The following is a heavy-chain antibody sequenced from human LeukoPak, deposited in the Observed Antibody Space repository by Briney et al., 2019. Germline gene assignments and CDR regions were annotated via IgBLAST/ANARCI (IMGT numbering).Heavy chain of an antibody. J-gene: IGHJ6*02. D-gene: IGHD3-9*01. V-gene: IGHV1-8*01. Sequence: GASVKVSCKASGYTFTSYDINWVRQATGQGLEWMGWMNPNSGNTGYAQKFQGRVTMTRNTSISTAYMELSSLRSDDTAVYYCARDRPGYYDISYYYGMDVWGQGTTVTVSS. CDR2: MNPNSGNT. CDR3: ARDRPGYYDISYYYGMDV. CDR1: GYTFTSYD.